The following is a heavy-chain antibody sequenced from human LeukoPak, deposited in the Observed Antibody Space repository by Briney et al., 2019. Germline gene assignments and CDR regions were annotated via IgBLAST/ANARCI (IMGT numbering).Heavy chain of an antibody. J-gene: IGHJ4*02. CDR1: GFTFRSDA. D-gene: IGHD3-10*01. CDR3: AKAMYSYTSGTFYPDY. V-gene: IGHV3-23*01. CDR2: VSGTSVTS. Sequence: GGSLRLSCEASGFTFRSDAMTWVRQAPGKRLEWVSVVSGTSVTSYSADSVKGRFTISRDNSKNILYLEMNSRRAEDTAVYYCAKAMYSYTSGTFYPDYWGQGTLVTVSS.